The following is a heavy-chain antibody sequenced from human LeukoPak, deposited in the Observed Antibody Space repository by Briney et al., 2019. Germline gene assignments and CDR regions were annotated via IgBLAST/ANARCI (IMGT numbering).Heavy chain of an antibody. Sequence: SVKVSCKASGYTFTSYDINWVRQATGQGLEWMGWMNPNSGNTGYAQKFQGRVTMTRNTSISTAYMELSSLRSEDAAVYYCARRVYYYDSSGYYYYYYMDVWGKGTTVTVSS. D-gene: IGHD3-22*01. CDR3: ARRVYYYDSSGYYYYYYMDV. J-gene: IGHJ6*03. V-gene: IGHV1-8*01. CDR2: MNPNSGNT. CDR1: GYTFTSYD.